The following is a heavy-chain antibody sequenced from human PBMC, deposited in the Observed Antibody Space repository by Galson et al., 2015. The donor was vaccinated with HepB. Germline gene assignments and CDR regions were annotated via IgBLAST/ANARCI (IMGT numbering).Heavy chain of an antibody. CDR1: GFTFSSYA. CDR3: ARDPEYSGQH. Sequence: SLRLSCAASGFTFSSYAMHWVRQTPGKGLEWVAVISYDGSNKYYADSVKGRFTISRDNSKNTLYLQMNSLRAEDTAVYYCARDPEYSGQHWGQGTLVTVSS. CDR2: ISYDGSNK. V-gene: IGHV3-30-3*01. J-gene: IGHJ1*01. D-gene: IGHD1-26*01.